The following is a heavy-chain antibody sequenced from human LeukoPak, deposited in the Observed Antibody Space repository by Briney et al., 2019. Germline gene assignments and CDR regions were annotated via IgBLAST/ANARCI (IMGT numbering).Heavy chain of an antibody. Sequence: TGGSLRLSCAASGFTFSSYGMHWVRQAPGKGLEWVAVIWYDGSNKYYADSVKGRFTISRDNYKNTLDLQMNSLRAEDTAVYYCARGNYESSGYYDYWGQGTPVTVSS. D-gene: IGHD3-22*01. V-gene: IGHV3-33*01. J-gene: IGHJ4*02. CDR3: ARGNYESSGYYDY. CDR1: GFTFSSYG. CDR2: IWYDGSNK.